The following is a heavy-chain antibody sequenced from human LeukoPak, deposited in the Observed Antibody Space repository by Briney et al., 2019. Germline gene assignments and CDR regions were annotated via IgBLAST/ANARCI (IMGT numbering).Heavy chain of an antibody. CDR3: ARGPYSGTFYFDY. V-gene: IGHV1-69*04. D-gene: IGHD1-26*01. J-gene: IGHJ4*02. Sequence: ASVKVSCKASGGTFSNYAISWVRQAPGQGLEWMGRIIPMLGITNFAQKFRGRVTITADISTNTAYMELSSLRSEDTALYYCARGPYSGTFYFDYWGQGTLVTVYS. CDR2: IIPMLGIT. CDR1: GGTFSNYA.